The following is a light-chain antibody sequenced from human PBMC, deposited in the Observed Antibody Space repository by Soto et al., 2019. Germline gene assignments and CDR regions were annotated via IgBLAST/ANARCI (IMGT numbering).Light chain of an antibody. CDR1: SVVGGYNY. J-gene: IGLJ1*01. CDR2: DVS. CDR3: SSYTNSNTLV. V-gene: IGLV2-14*01. Sequence: QSALTQPASVSGSPGQSITISCTGSVVGGYNYVSWYQQHPGKAPKLMIYDVSNRPSGVFNRFSGSKSGNTASLTISGLQVEDEADYYCSSYTNSNTLVFGTGTKVTVL.